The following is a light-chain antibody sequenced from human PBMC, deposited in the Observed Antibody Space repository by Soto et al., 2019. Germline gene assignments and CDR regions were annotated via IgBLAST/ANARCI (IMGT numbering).Light chain of an antibody. Sequence: VVMPQSPATLSVSPGESATLSCRASQNIYYNVAWYQHRPGQAPRLLIYRASTRATGVPARFSGSGSGTEFTLTISSLQSEDFTVYSCLQYHNLWAFGQGTKVDSK. CDR1: QNIYYN. CDR3: LQYHNLWA. CDR2: RAS. V-gene: IGKV3-15*01. J-gene: IGKJ1*01.